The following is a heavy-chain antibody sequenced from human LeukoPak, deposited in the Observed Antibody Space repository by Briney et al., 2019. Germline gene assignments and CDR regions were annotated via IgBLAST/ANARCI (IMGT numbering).Heavy chain of an antibody. CDR2: ISWNSGSI. Sequence: GGSLRLSCAASGFTFDDYAMHWVRQAPGKGLEWVSGISWNSGSIGYADSVKGRFTISRDNAKNTLYLQMNSLRAEDTAVYYCARDGYYYDSSGSVDYWGQGTLVTVSS. D-gene: IGHD3-22*01. CDR1: GFTFDDYA. J-gene: IGHJ4*02. CDR3: ARDGYYYDSSGSVDY. V-gene: IGHV3-9*01.